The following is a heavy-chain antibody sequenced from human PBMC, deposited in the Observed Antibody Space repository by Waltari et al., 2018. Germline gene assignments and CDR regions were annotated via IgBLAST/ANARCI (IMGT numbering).Heavy chain of an antibody. J-gene: IGHJ4*02. CDR1: GFTFSRYG. CDR2: IWYDESNK. D-gene: IGHD5-18*01. V-gene: IGHV3-33*01. Sequence: QVQLVESGGGVVQPGRSLRLSCAASGFTFSRYGMHWVRRGPGKGLVWVTVIWYDESNKDYADSGKGRFTISRDNSKNTLYLQMNSLRAEDTAVYYCARERGAGGYPVDYWGQGTLVTVSS. CDR3: ARERGAGGYPVDY.